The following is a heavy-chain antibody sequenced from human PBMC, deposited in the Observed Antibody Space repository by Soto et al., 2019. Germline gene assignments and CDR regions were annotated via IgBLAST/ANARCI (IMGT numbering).Heavy chain of an antibody. D-gene: IGHD6-25*01. J-gene: IGHJ4*02. CDR2: VYTTGTT. CDR1: GGSISSHY. CDR3: ARVLSSPSSGRLFDY. Sequence: PSETLSLTCTVSGGSISSHYWSWIRQPAGKGLEWIGRVYTTGTTNYNPSLKSRVTMSIDTSKSQFSLKLTSVTAADTAVYFCARVLSSPSSGRLFDYWGQGTLVTVSA. V-gene: IGHV4-4*07.